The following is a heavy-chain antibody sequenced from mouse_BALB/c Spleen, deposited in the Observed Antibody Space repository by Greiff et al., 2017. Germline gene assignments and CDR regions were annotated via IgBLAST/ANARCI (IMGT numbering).Heavy chain of an antibody. CDR1: GFNIKDYY. CDR3: NGGYDGFDY. V-gene: IGHV14-4*02. Sequence: EVQLQQSGAELVRSGASVKLSCTASGFNIKDYYMHWVKQRPEQDLEWIGWIDPENGDTEYAPKFQGKATMTADTSSNTAYLQLSSLTSEDTAVYYCNGGYDGFDYWGQGTTLTVSS. CDR2: IDPENGDT. D-gene: IGHD2-14*01. J-gene: IGHJ2*01.